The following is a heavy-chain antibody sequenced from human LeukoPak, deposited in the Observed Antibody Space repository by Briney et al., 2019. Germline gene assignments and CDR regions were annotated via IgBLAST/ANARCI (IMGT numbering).Heavy chain of an antibody. CDR3: ARHEGWGSGWSFDY. CDR2: IYYSGST. CDR1: GGSISSYY. Sequence: SETLSLTFTVSGGSISSYYWSWIRQPPGKGLEWIGYIYYSGSTNYNPSLKSRVTISVDTSKNQFSLKLSSVTAADTAVYYCARHEGWGSGWSFDYWGQGTLVTVSS. D-gene: IGHD6-19*01. J-gene: IGHJ4*02. V-gene: IGHV4-59*08.